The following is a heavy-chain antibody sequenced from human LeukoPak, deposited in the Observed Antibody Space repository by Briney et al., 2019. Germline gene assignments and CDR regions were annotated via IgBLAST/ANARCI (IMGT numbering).Heavy chain of an antibody. J-gene: IGHJ3*02. Sequence: GGSLRLSCAASGFSFSDYDIHWVRLAPGKGLEWVSAISGSGGSTYYADSVKGRFTISRDNSKNTLYLQMNSLRAEDTAVYYCARRITMIVVVITAAFDIWGQGTMVTVSS. D-gene: IGHD3-22*01. CDR3: ARRITMIVVVITAAFDI. V-gene: IGHV3-23*01. CDR1: GFSFSDYD. CDR2: ISGSGGST.